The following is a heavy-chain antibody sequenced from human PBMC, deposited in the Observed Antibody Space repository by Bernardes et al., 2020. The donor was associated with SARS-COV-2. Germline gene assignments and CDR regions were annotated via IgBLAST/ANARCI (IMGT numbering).Heavy chain of an antibody. J-gene: IGHJ6*02. CDR1: GYTFTSYD. V-gene: IGHV1-8*01. CDR3: ARERGSSLVYGYYYGMDV. CDR2: MNPNSGNT. D-gene: IGHD6-13*01. Sequence: ASMKVSCKASGYTFTSYDINWVRQATGQGLEWMGWMNPNSGNTGYAQKFQGRVTMTRNTSISTAYMELSSLRSEDTAVYYCARERGSSLVYGYYYGMDVWGQGTTVTVSS.